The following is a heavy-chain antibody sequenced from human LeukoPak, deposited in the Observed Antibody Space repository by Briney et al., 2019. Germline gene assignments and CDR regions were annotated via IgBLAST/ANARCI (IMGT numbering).Heavy chain of an antibody. CDR2: IYYSGST. J-gene: IGHJ6*03. CDR3: ARQGIYCSGGSCYKVNYYYYMDV. D-gene: IGHD2-15*01. Sequence: SETLSLTCAVYIDSFTNYYWNWIRQTPGKGLEWIGSIYYSGSTYYNPSLKSRVTISVDTSKNQFSLKLSSVTAADTAVYYCARQGIYCSGGSCYKVNYYYYMDVWGKGTTVTISS. V-gene: IGHV4-39*01. CDR1: IDSFTNYY.